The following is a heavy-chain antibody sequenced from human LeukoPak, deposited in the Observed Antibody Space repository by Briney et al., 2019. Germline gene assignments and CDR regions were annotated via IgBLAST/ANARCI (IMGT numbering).Heavy chain of an antibody. CDR2: INHSGST. CDR1: GGSISSGSYY. V-gene: IGHV4-61*10. J-gene: IGHJ4*02. D-gene: IGHD2-2*01. Sequence: PSETLSLTCTVSGGSISSGSYYWSWIRQPAGKGLEWIGEINHSGSTNYNPSLKSRVTISVDTSKNQFSLKLSSVTAADTAVYYCARLGHCSSTSCYLFDYWGQGTLVTVSS. CDR3: ARLGHCSSTSCYLFDY.